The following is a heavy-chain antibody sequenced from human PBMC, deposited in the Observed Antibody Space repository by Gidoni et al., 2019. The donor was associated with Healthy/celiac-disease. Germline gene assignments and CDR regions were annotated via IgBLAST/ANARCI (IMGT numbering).Heavy chain of an antibody. Sequence: QVHLHQWCAGLLKSSETLSLTCAVYGGSFSGYYWSWIRQPPGKRLEWIGEINHSGSTNYNPSLKSRVNISVDTSKNQFSLKLSSVTAADTAVYYGARVYNSGQPWYFDHWGRGTLVAVSS. CDR1: GGSFSGYY. CDR2: INHSGST. CDR3: ARVYNSGQPWYFDH. V-gene: IGHV4-34*01. J-gene: IGHJ2*01. D-gene: IGHD3-10*01.